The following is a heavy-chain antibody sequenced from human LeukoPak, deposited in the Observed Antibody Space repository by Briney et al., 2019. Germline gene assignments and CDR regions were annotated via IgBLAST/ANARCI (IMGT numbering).Heavy chain of an antibody. CDR1: GYTFTSYG. CDR3: ASVDHIAVAGTFDY. CDR2: ISAYNGNT. V-gene: IGHV1-18*01. J-gene: IGHJ4*02. D-gene: IGHD6-19*01. Sequence: ASVKVSCKASGYTFTSYGISWVRQAPGQGLEWMGWISAYNGNTNYAQKLQGRVTMTTDTSTSTAYMELRSLRSDDTAVYYCASVDHIAVAGTFDYWGQGTLVTLSS.